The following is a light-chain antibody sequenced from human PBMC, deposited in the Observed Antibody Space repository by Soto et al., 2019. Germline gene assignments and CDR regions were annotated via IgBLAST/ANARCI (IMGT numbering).Light chain of an antibody. V-gene: IGKV3-15*01. Sequence: EIVMTQSPATLSVSPGERATLSCRASQSVSSNLAWYQQKPGQAPRLLIYGASTRATGIPARFSGSGSGTEVTLTISSLQSEDFAVYYCQQYHNWPLGYTFGQGTKLEIK. CDR2: GAS. CDR3: QQYHNWPLGYT. CDR1: QSVSSN. J-gene: IGKJ2*01.